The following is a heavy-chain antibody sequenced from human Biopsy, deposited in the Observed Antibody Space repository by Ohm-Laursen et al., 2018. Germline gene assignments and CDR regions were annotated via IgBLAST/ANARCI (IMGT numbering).Heavy chain of an antibody. CDR1: GGSISSDY. CDR2: IYYSGST. J-gene: IGHJ4*02. CDR3: ARRGSGGRSFDY. V-gene: IGHV4-59*08. D-gene: IGHD2-15*01. Sequence: GTLSLTCTVSGGSISSDYWSWIRQTPGKGLEWIGYIYYSGSTNYNPSLKSRVTISADTSKNQFSLKLGSVTVADTAVFYCARRGSGGRSFDYWGQGSLVTVSS.